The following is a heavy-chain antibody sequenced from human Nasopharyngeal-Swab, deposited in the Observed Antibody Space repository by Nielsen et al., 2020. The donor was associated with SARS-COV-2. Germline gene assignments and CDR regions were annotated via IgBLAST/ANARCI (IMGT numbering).Heavy chain of an antibody. CDR3: ARDQFSASSGWDY. D-gene: IGHD6-19*01. J-gene: IGHJ4*02. Sequence: GGSLRLSCAASGFTFSSYWMSWVRQAPGKGLEWMANIKQDGSEKYYVDSVKGRFTISRDNAKNSLYLQMNSLRAEDTAVYYCARDQFSASSGWDYWGQGTLVTVSS. CDR1: GFTFSSYW. CDR2: IKQDGSEK. V-gene: IGHV3-7*01.